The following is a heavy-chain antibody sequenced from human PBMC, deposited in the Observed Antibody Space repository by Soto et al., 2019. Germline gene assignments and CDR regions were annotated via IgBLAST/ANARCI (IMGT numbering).Heavy chain of an antibody. D-gene: IGHD1-26*01. V-gene: IGHV2-70*01. J-gene: IGHJ6*02. CDR2: IDWDDDK. CDR1: GFSLSTSGMC. CDR3: SRMRRVLDSVGYFYCMDD. Sequence: SGPTLVNPTQTLTLTCTFSGFSLSTSGMCVSWIRQPPGKALEWLALIDWDDDKYYSTSLKTRLTISKDTSKNQVVLTMTNMDPVDTATYYCSRMRRVLDSVGYFYCMDDRGQVTSFTASS.